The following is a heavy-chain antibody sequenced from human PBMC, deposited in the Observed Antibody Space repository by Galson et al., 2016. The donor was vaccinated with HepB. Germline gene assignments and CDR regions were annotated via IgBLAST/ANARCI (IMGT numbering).Heavy chain of an antibody. V-gene: IGHV3-23*01. CDR2: ISGDGTDT. Sequence: SLRLSCAASGFMFSSCAMSWVRQAPGKGLEWVSGISGDGTDTRYADSVKGRFTVSRDNFKNTLYLQMNSLRAEDTAVYYCANLEWSFPGGFWGQGSLVNVYS. CDR1: GFMFSSCA. J-gene: IGHJ4*02. D-gene: IGHD3-3*01. CDR3: ANLEWSFPGGF.